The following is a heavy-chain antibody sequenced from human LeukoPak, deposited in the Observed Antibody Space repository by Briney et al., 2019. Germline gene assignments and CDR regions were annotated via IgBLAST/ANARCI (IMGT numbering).Heavy chain of an antibody. V-gene: IGHV3-7*01. D-gene: IGHD3-16*01. Sequence: GGSLRLSCAASGFTFSSYAMSWVLQAPGKGLEWVANINQHGGDKDYLDSVKGRFTISRDNAQNPLYLQMNSLRAEDTAVYYCASVPLRGDAFDIWGQGTMVTVSS. CDR3: ASVPLRGDAFDI. CDR1: GFTFSSYA. CDR2: INQHGGDK. J-gene: IGHJ3*02.